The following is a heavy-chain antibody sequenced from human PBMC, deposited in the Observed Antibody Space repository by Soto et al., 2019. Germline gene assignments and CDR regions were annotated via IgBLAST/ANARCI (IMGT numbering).Heavy chain of an antibody. CDR1: GFTFSSYG. V-gene: IGHV3-33*01. D-gene: IGHD3-10*01. Sequence: GGSLRLSCAASGFTFSSYGMHWVRQAPGKGLEWVAVIWYDGSNKYYADSVKGRFTISRDNSKNTLYLQMNSLRAEDTAVYYCARDSRKPLIYYGSGSYTGESPTFDPWGQGTLVTVSS. CDR3: ARDSRKPLIYYGSGSYTGESPTFDP. J-gene: IGHJ5*02. CDR2: IWYDGSNK.